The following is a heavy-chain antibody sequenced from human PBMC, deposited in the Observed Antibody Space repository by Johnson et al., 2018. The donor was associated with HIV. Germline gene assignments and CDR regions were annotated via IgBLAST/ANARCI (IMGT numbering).Heavy chain of an antibody. Sequence: VQLVESGGGLVQTGGSLRLSCAASGFSLSNYWMSWVRQAPGKGLEWVGRIRSKTAGGTIEYAAPVKGRFTISRDDSKDTLYLQMNSLKIEDTAVYYCATDHPTAPLFIMNAFDIWGQGTMVTVSS. CDR2: IRSKTAGGTI. J-gene: IGHJ3*02. CDR3: ATDHPTAPLFIMNAFDI. CDR1: GFSLSNYW. V-gene: IGHV3-15*01. D-gene: IGHD3-16*01.